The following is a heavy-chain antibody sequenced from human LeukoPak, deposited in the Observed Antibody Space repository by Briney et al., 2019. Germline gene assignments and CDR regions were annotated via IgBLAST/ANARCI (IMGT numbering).Heavy chain of an antibody. V-gene: IGHV3-23*01. CDR1: GFTFSSYA. CDR3: ARGYYDILTGYYSVGTKYYFDY. D-gene: IGHD3-9*01. Sequence: GGSLRLSCAASGFTFSSYAMSWVRQAPGKGLEWVSAISGSGGSTYYADSVKGRFTISRDNSKNTLYLQMNSLRAEDTAVYYCARGYYDILTGYYSVGTKYYFDYWGQGTLVTVSS. J-gene: IGHJ4*02. CDR2: ISGSGGST.